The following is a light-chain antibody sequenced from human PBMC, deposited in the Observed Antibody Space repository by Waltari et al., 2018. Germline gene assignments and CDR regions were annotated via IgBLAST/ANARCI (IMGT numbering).Light chain of an antibody. V-gene: IGLV1-44*01. CDR1: SSNIGSNT. Sequence: QSVLTQPPSASGTPGQRGIISCAGGSSNIGSNTVNWYQQFPGTAPKLLIHTTDKRPSGVPDRFSASKSGTSASLAISGLQSEDEADYYCAAWDDSMNGQVVFGGGTKVTVL. CDR3: AAWDDSMNGQVV. CDR2: TTD. J-gene: IGLJ3*02.